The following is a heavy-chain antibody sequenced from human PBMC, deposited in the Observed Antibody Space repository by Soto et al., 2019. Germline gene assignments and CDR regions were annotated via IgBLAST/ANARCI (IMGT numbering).Heavy chain of an antibody. CDR2: IHSSGST. Sequence: QVQMQESGPGLVKPSETLSRTCTVSGDSISSYYWSWIRQPAGKGLEWIGRIHSSGSTNYSPSLKSRLTMSVDTSKNQFSLRLSSVTAAGKAMYYCAREGDGFDYWGQGTLVTVSS. CDR1: GDSISSYY. CDR3: AREGDGFDY. V-gene: IGHV4-4*07. D-gene: IGHD3-10*01. J-gene: IGHJ4*02.